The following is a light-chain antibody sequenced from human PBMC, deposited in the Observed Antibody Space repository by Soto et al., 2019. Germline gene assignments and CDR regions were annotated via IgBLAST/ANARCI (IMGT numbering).Light chain of an antibody. J-gene: IGLJ2*01. CDR1: SSNIGSNT. CDR2: SNN. CDR3: VAWDDSLNGYVV. Sequence: QSALTQPPSASGTPGQRVTISCSGSSSNIGSNTVNWYQQHPGTAPKLVIYSNNQRPSGVPDRFSGSKSGTSASLAISGLQSEDEADYYCVAWDDSLNGYVVFGGGTKLTVL. V-gene: IGLV1-44*01.